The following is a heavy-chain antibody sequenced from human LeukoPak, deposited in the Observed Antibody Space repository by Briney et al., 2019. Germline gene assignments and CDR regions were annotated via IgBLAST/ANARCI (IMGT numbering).Heavy chain of an antibody. D-gene: IGHD5-18*01. J-gene: IGHJ4*02. CDR2: ILYDGSNK. CDR3: AKVDTAMRNDLRNDY. Sequence: AGGSLRLSCAASGFTFSSYGMHWVRQAPGKGLEWVAVILYDGSNKYYADSVKGRFTISRDNSKNTLYLQMNSLRAEDTAVYYCAKVDTAMRNDLRNDYWGQGTLVTVSS. V-gene: IGHV3-30*18. CDR1: GFTFSSYG.